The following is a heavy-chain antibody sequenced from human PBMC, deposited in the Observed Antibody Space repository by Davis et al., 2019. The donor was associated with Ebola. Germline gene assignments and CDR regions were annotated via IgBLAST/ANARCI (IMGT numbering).Heavy chain of an antibody. CDR3: TTQGNIVATGHDY. CDR2: IRSKAKGYAT. D-gene: IGHD5-12*01. V-gene: IGHV3-73*01. Sequence: GGSLRLSCAASGFSLSDSTIHWVRQASGKGLEWVGRIRSKAKGYATAYAASVKGRFTISRDDSENTSYLQMNSLKIEDTAVYYCTTQGNIVATGHDYWGQGTLVTVSS. J-gene: IGHJ4*02. CDR1: GFSLSDST.